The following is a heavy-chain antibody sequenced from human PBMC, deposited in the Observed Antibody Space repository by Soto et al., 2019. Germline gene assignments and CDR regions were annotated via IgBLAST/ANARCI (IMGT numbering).Heavy chain of an antibody. V-gene: IGHV4-30-4*01. CDR1: GGSISSGDYY. Sequence: QVQLQESGPGLVKPSQTLSLTCTVSGGSISSGDYYWSWIRQPPGKGLEWIGYIYYSGSTYYNPSLKSRVTLSVDTSKNQFSLKLSSVTAADPAVYYCARCYYDYSEDRPTNWFDPWGQGTLVTVSS. J-gene: IGHJ5*02. CDR3: ARCYYDYSEDRPTNWFDP. D-gene: IGHD3-16*01. CDR2: IYYSGST.